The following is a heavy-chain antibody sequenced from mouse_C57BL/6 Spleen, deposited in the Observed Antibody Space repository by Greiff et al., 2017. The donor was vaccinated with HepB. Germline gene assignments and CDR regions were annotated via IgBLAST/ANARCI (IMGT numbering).Heavy chain of an antibody. J-gene: IGHJ3*01. CDR2: IDPSDSYT. Sequence: QVQLQQPGAELVRPGTSVKLSCKASGYTFTSYWMHWVKQRPGQGLEWIGVIDPSDSYTNYNQKFKGKATLTVDPSSSTAYMQLSSLTSEDSAVYYCARGGGDWFAYWGQGTLVTVSA. CDR3: ARGGGDWFAY. CDR1: GYTFTSYW. V-gene: IGHV1-59*01.